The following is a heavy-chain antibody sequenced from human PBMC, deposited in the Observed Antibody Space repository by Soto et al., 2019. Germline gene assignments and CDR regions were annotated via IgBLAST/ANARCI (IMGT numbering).Heavy chain of an antibody. CDR3: ARERRTGIAAVERFAY. D-gene: IGHD6-13*01. V-gene: IGHV3-33*01. CDR1: GFTFSSYG. Sequence: GGSLRLSCAASGFTFSSYGMHWVRQAPGKGLEWVAVIWYGGSNKYYADSVKGRFTISRDNSKNTLYLQMNSLRAEDEAVYYCARERRTGIAAVERFAYWRLRRLVNV. J-gene: IGHJ4*01. CDR2: IWYGGSNK.